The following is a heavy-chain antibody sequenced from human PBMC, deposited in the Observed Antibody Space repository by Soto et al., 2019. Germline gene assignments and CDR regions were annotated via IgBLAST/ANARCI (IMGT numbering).Heavy chain of an antibody. CDR2: INHSGST. J-gene: IGHJ6*02. CDR1: GGSFSGYY. CDR3: ARGHSNYYYCGMDV. V-gene: IGHV4-34*01. Sequence: SETLSLTCAVYGGSFSGYYWSWIRQPPGKGLEWIGEINHSGSTNYTPSLKIRVTISVDTSKNQFSLKMSPVTAADTAVYYCARGHSNYYYCGMDVWGQGTTVTVSS.